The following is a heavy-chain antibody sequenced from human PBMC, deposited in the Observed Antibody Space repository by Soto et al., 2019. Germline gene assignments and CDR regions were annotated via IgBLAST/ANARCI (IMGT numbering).Heavy chain of an antibody. CDR3: ARGRYCLTGRCFPNWFDS. CDR2: TYKSATT. Sequence: SETLSLTCSVSGDSISSVDYFWAWIRQPPGQALEYIGYTYKSATTYYNPSFESRVAISLDTSKSQFSLNVTSVTAADTAVYFCARGRYCLTGRCFPNWFDSWGQGTLVTVSS. D-gene: IGHD2-15*01. CDR1: GDSISSVDYF. J-gene: IGHJ5*01. V-gene: IGHV4-30-4*01.